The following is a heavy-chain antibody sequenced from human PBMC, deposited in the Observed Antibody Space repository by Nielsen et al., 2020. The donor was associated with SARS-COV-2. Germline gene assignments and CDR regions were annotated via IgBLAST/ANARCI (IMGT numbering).Heavy chain of an antibody. Sequence: ESLKISCAASGFTFSSYAMSWVRQAPGKGLEWVSAISGSGGSTYYADSVKGRFTISRDNSKNTLYLQMNSLRAEDTAVYYCAKDTPRLPGGTFDYWGQGTLVTVSS. J-gene: IGHJ4*02. V-gene: IGHV3-23*01. CDR2: ISGSGGST. D-gene: IGHD3-16*01. CDR3: AKDTPRLPGGTFDY. CDR1: GFTFSSYA.